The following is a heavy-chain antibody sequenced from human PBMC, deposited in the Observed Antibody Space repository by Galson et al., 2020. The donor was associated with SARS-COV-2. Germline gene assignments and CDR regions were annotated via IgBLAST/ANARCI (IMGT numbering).Heavy chain of an antibody. CDR2: IYWSDDK. CDR3: ARQLYYDCADCFDI. D-gene: IGHD3-16*01. V-gene: IGHV2-5*01. CDR1: GFSLSSSGAG. J-gene: IGHJ3*02. Sequence: SGPTLVKPNQTLTLTCTFSGFSLSSSGAGVGWIRQPPGKALEWLALIYWSDDKRYRPSLKSRLTITNDTSKNQVVLTMTNMDPVDTATYYGARQLYYDCADCFDIWGQGTMVTVSA.